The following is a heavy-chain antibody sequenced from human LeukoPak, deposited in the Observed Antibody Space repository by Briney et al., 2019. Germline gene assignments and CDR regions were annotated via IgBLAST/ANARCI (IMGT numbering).Heavy chain of an antibody. V-gene: IGHV1-2*02. CDR1: GYTFTCYY. D-gene: IGHD3-3*01. CDR3: ARDRYYDFWATFDP. J-gene: IGHJ5*02. CDR2: INPNSGGT. Sequence: ASVKVSCKASGYTFTCYYMHWVRQAPGQGLEWMGWINPNSGGTNYAQKFQGRVTMTRDTSISTAYMELSRLRSDDTAVYYCARDRYYDFWATFDPWGQGALVTVSS.